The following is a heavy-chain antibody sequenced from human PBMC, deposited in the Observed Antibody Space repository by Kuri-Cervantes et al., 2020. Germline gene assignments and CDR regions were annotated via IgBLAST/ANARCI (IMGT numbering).Heavy chain of an antibody. V-gene: IGHV4-61*01. J-gene: IGHJ5*02. Sequence: SETLSLTCTVSGGSVSSGSYYWSWIRQPPGKGLEWIGYIYYSGSTNYNPSLKSRVTISVDTSKNQLSLKLSSVTAADTAVYYCARGTHCSSSTNCQPPYNWFDPWGQGTLVTVSS. CDR1: GGSVSSGSYY. CDR2: IYYSGST. D-gene: IGHD2-2*01. CDR3: ARGTHCSSSTNCQPPYNWFDP.